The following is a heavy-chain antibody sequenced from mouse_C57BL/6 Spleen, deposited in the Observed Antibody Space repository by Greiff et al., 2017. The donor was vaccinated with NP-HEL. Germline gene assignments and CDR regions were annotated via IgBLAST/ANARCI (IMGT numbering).Heavy chain of an antibody. CDR2: ISYDGSN. D-gene: IGHD3-2*02. Sequence: EVKLVESGPGLVKPSQSLSLTCSVTGYSITSGYYWNWIRQFPGNKLEWMGYISYDGSNNYNPSLKNRISITRDTSKNQFFLKLNSVTTEDTATYYCALRQLRLRGFAYWGQGTLVTVSA. CDR1: GYSITSGYY. CDR3: ALRQLRLRGFAY. J-gene: IGHJ3*01. V-gene: IGHV3-6*01.